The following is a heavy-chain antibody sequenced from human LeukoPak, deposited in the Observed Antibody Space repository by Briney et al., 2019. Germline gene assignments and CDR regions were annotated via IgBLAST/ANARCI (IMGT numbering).Heavy chain of an antibody. V-gene: IGHV4-61*08. CDR1: GGSVSSGGYY. Sequence: SETLSLTCTVSGGSVSSGGYYWSWIRQPPGKGLEWIGYIYSSGSTNYNPSLKSRVTISLDTSKNQFFLKVSSVTAADTAVYYCARGYCSGGSCYSARYWGQGTLDTVSS. J-gene: IGHJ4*02. D-gene: IGHD2-15*01. CDR3: ARGYCSGGSCYSARY. CDR2: IYSSGST.